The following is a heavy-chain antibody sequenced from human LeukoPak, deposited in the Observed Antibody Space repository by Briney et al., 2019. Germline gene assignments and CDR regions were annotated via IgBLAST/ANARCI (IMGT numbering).Heavy chain of an antibody. D-gene: IGHD3-16*01. V-gene: IGHV5-51*01. CDR2: ISPGDSDT. CDR3: ARLGGFLVVPPAWGSDNWFDP. J-gene: IGHJ5*02. CDR1: GYSFTAYW. Sequence: GESLKISCKASGYSFTAYWIGGVRQMPGKGLEWMGIISPGDSDTKYSPSFQGQVTISADKSITTACLQWSSLNASDTAIYYCARLGGFLVVPPAWGSDNWFDPWGQGTLVTVSS.